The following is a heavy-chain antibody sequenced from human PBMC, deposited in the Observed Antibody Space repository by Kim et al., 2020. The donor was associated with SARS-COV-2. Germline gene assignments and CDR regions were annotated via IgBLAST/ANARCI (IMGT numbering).Heavy chain of an antibody. CDR2: IYTSGST. CDR3: ARASIQDYYYGMDV. Sequence: TLSLTCTVSGGSISSGSYYWSWIRQPAGKGLEWIGRIYTSGSTNYNPSLKSRVTISVDTSKNQFSLKLSSVTAADTAVYYCARASIQDYYYGMDVWGQGTTVTVSS. V-gene: IGHV4-61*02. J-gene: IGHJ6*02. CDR1: GGSISSGSYY.